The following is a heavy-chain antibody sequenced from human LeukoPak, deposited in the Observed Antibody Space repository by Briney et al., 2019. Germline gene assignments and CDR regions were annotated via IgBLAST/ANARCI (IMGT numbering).Heavy chain of an antibody. CDR2: IYHSGST. J-gene: IGHJ3*02. D-gene: IGHD3-9*01. V-gene: IGHV4-30-2*01. Sequence: SETLSLTCTVSGGSISSGGYYWSWIRQPPGEGLEWIGYIYHSGSTYYNPSLKSRVTISVDRSKNQFSLKLSSVTAADTAVYYCARDSPVALVIPKEDAFDIWGQGTMVTVSS. CDR1: GGSISSGGYY. CDR3: ARDSPVALVIPKEDAFDI.